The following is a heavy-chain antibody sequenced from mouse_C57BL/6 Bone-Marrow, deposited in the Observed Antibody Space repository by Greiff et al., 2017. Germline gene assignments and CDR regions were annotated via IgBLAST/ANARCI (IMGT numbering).Heavy chain of an antibody. CDR3: ARTIYYGNYDY. D-gene: IGHD2-1*01. CDR2: IYPGDGDT. V-gene: IGHV1-80*01. Sequence: VQVVESGAELVKPGASVKISCKASGYAFSSYWMNWVKQRPGKGLEWIGQIYPGDGDTNYNGKFKGKATLTADKSSSTAYMQLSSLTSEDSAVYFCARTIYYGNYDYWGQGTTLTVSS. J-gene: IGHJ2*01. CDR1: GYAFSSYW.